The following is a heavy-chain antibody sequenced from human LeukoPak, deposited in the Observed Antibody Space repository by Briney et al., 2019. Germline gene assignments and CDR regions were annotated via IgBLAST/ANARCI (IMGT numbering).Heavy chain of an antibody. Sequence: SETLSLTCTVSGGSISSSSYYWGWIHQPPGKGLEWIGSIYYSGSTYYNPSLKSRVTISVDTSKNQFSLKLSSVTAADTAVYYCARRSGRDHYGMDVWGQGTTVTVSS. CDR3: ARRSGRDHYGMDV. D-gene: IGHD2-15*01. J-gene: IGHJ6*02. CDR1: GGSISSSSYY. V-gene: IGHV4-39*01. CDR2: IYYSGST.